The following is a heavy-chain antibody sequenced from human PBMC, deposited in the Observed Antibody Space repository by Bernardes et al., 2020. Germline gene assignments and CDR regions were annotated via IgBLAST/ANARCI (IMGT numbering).Heavy chain of an antibody. CDR1: GGTFSSYA. J-gene: IGHJ3*02. V-gene: IGHV1-69*06. CDR2: IIPIFGTA. D-gene: IGHD3-9*01. Sequence: SVKVSCKASGGTFSSYAISWVRQAPGQGLEWMGGIIPIFGTANYAQKFQGRVTITADKSTNTAYMELSSLRSEDSAVYYCAREIFQPGAFDIWGQGTMVTVSS. CDR3: AREIFQPGAFDI.